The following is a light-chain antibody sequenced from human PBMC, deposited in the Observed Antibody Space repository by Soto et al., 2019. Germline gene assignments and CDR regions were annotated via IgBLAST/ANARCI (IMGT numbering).Light chain of an antibody. CDR1: QSVSSNY. CDR2: GAS. J-gene: IGKJ4*01. Sequence: IVLTQSPGTLSLSPGEGATLSCRASQSVSSNYLAWYQQKPGQTPRLLIYGASNRATGIPDRFSGNASGTYFTLTISRLKPEDSAVYYCQQYDRSLPLTFGGGTKVEI. CDR3: QQYDRSLPLT. V-gene: IGKV3-20*01.